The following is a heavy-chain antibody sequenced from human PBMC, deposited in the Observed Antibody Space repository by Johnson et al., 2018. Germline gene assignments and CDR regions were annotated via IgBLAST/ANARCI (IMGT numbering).Heavy chain of an antibody. D-gene: IGHD6-25*01. V-gene: IGHV3-74*01. Sequence: VQLQESGGGLVQPGGSLRLSCAASGFTFSTYWIHWVRQAPGKGLVWVSRINGDGSTTNYADSVKGRFTGSRDNAKNTLYLQMNSLRAEYTALYYCARASGGPFDIWGQGTMVTVSS. CDR2: INGDGSTT. CDR1: GFTFSTYW. J-gene: IGHJ3*02. CDR3: ARASGGPFDI.